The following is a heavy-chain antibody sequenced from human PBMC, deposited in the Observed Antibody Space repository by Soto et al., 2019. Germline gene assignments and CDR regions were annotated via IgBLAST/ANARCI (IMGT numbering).Heavy chain of an antibody. CDR3: ATGGGWLTDY. CDR1: GASISNHY. J-gene: IGHJ4*02. CDR2: IHNTGGT. Sequence: QVQLQESGPRLVKPSETLSLTCTISGASISNHYCQWFRQPPGKGLEWIGYIHNTGGTNYHPSLKIPVTISLYTSKNQFSLILTSVTVADTAVYYCATGGGWLTDYWGQGTLVTVSS. D-gene: IGHD6-19*01. V-gene: IGHV4-59*11.